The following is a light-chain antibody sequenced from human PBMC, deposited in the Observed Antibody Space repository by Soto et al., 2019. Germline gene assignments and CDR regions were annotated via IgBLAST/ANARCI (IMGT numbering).Light chain of an antibody. V-gene: IGKV3-20*01. CDR2: ATS. J-gene: IGKJ2*01. CDR3: QQYNSSPYT. Sequence: EIVLTQSPGTLSLSPGERATLSCRARQSITSTYLAWYQQKSGQAPRLLIYATSSRATGIPDRFSGSGSRTDFTLTISRLEPEDFAVYYCQQYNSSPYTFGQGTNLEIK. CDR1: QSITSTY.